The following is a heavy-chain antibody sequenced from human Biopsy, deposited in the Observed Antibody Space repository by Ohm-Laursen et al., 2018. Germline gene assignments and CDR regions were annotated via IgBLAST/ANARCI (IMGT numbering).Heavy chain of an antibody. J-gene: IGHJ4*02. Sequence: GESLRISCKGPGYSFTSYWIGWGRQMPGKGLEWMGIIFPGDSDTKYSPSFQGQVTVSADMSLSTAYLQWTSLKASDTALYYCARQDDSSGYYTFDYWGQGTLVTVSS. CDR2: IFPGDSDT. CDR3: ARQDDSSGYYTFDY. V-gene: IGHV5-51*01. CDR1: GYSFTSYW. D-gene: IGHD3-22*01.